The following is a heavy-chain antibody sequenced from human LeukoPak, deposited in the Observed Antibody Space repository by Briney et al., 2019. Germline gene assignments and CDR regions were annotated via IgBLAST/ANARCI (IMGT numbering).Heavy chain of an antibody. CDR1: GFTFDDYA. J-gene: IGHJ5*02. CDR2: ISWNSGSI. CDR3: AKVGMPPGS. D-gene: IGHD2-2*01. V-gene: IGHV3-9*01. Sequence: GGSLRLSCAASGFTFDDYAMHWVRQAPGKGLEWVSGISWNSGSIGYADSVKGRFTISRDNAKNSLYLQMNSLRAEDTAVYYCAKVGMPPGSWGQGTLVTVSS.